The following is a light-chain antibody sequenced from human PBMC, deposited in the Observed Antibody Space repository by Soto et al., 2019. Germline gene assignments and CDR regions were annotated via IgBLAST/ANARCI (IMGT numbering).Light chain of an antibody. CDR3: HHYGLSFTRT. V-gene: IGKV3-20*01. CDR2: GAS. CDR1: QSVSSNY. Sequence: EIELTQSPGTLFLSPGERATLSCRASQSVSSNYLAWYQQKPGQAPRLLIYGASSRATGIPDRFSGSGSGTALILTISSLEPEDFSVYYCHHYGLSFTRTFGQGTKVEI. J-gene: IGKJ1*01.